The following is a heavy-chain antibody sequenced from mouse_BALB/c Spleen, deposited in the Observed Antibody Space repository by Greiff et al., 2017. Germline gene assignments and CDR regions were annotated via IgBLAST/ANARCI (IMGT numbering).Heavy chain of an antibody. CDR3: ARAPYYRYDGYAMDY. D-gene: IGHD2-14*01. V-gene: IGHV2-9*02. Sequence: VQRVESGPGLVAPSQSLSITCTVSGFSLTSYGVHWVRQPPGKGLEWLGVIWAGGSTNYNSALMSRLSISKDNSKSQVFLKMNSLQTDDTAMYYCARAPYYRYDGYAMDYWGQGTSVTVSS. J-gene: IGHJ4*01. CDR1: GFSLTSYG. CDR2: IWAGGST.